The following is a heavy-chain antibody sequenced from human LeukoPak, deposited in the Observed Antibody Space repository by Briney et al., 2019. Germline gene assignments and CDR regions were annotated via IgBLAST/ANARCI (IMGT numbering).Heavy chain of an antibody. CDR2: ISSSGSTI. CDR1: GFTFSSYE. D-gene: IGHD3-10*01. V-gene: IGHV3-48*03. J-gene: IGHJ6*02. Sequence: PGGSLRLSCAASGFTFSSYEMNWVRQAPGKGLEWVSYISSSGSTIYYADSVKGRFTISRDNAKNSLYLQMNSLRAEDTAVYYCARDPNRDELLWFGELLHNSKNHYGMDVWGQGTTVTVSS. CDR3: ARDPNRDELLWFGELLHNSKNHYGMDV.